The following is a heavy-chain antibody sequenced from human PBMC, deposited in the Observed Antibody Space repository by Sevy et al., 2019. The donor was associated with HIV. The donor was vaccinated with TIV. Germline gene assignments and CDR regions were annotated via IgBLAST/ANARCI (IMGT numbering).Heavy chain of an antibody. CDR3: AKDLAVAGPYYFDF. D-gene: IGHD6-19*01. CDR1: GFTFSSYG. CDR2: IRYDGSNK. Sequence: EGSLRLSCAASGFTFSSYGMHWVRQAPGRGLEWVAFIRYDGSNKYYAHSVKGRFTISRDNSKNTLYLQMNSLRAEDTAVYYCAKDLAVAGPYYFDFWGQGTLVTVSS. J-gene: IGHJ4*02. V-gene: IGHV3-30*02.